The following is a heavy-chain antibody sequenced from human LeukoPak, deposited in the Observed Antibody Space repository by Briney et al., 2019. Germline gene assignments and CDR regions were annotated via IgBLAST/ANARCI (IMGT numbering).Heavy chain of an antibody. D-gene: IGHD6-19*01. CDR3: ARGLAVAGTNDAFDI. CDR2: INTNTGNP. J-gene: IGHJ3*02. V-gene: IGHV7-4-1*02. CDR1: GYTFTIYA. Sequence: AASVKVSCTASGYTFTIYAMNWVRQAPGQGLEWMGWINTNTGNPTYAQGFTGRFVFSLDTSVSTAYLQISSLKAEDTAVYYCARGLAVAGTNDAFDIWGQGTMVTVSS.